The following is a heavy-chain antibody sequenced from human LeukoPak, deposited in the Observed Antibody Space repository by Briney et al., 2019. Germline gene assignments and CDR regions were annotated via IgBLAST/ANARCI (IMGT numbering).Heavy chain of an antibody. Sequence: SETLSLTCAVYGGSFSGYYWSWIRQPPGKGLEWIGEINHSGSTNYNPSLKSRATISVDTSKNQFSLKLSSVTAADTAVYYCARVKGYCSGGSCYSVTYYYYYGMDVWGQGTTVTVSS. CDR3: ARVKGYCSGGSCYSVTYYYYYGMDV. J-gene: IGHJ6*02. CDR1: GGSFSGYY. CDR2: INHSGST. D-gene: IGHD2-15*01. V-gene: IGHV4-34*01.